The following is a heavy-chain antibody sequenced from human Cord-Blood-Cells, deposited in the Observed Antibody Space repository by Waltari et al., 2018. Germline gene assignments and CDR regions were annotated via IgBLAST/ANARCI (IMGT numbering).Heavy chain of an antibody. J-gene: IGHJ3*02. CDR3: ARRAVIAFDI. CDR1: GGTISSSSYY. V-gene: IGHV4-39*01. CDR2: IYYSGST. D-gene: IGHD3-22*01. Sequence: QLQLQESGPGLVKPSETLSLTCTVSGGTISSSSYYWGWIRQPPGKGLEWIGSIYYSGSTYYNPSLKSRVTISVDTSKNQFSLKLSSVTAADTAVYYCARRAVIAFDIWGQGTMVTVSS.